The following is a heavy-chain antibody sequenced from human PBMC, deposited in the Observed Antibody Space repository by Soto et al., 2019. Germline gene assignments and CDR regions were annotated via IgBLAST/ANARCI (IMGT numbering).Heavy chain of an antibody. CDR1: GFIFSDYY. CDR2: IGRSSSYT. J-gene: IGHJ6*02. D-gene: IGHD5-12*01. CDR3: ARDYYRFNSGYGFSMDV. V-gene: IGHV3-11*06. Sequence: PGGSLRLSCAASGFIFSDYYMSWIRQAPGKGLEWVSYIGRSSSYTNYADSVKGRFTISRDNSKNTLYLQMNSLRAEDTAVYYCARDYYRFNSGYGFSMDVWGQGTTVTVSS.